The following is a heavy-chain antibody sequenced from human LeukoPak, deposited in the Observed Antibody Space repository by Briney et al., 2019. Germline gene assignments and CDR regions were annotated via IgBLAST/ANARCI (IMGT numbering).Heavy chain of an antibody. D-gene: IGHD3-22*01. CDR2: INYSGNR. CDR3: ARGYDY. J-gene: IGHJ4*02. Sequence: SETLALTCTVSGGLNSRNQHHWARDRPPPGKGLEWIGMINYSGNRYYNPSLWSRATISVDTSTNQFSLSLNSVTAADTAVYYCARGYDYWGQGTLVAVSS. V-gene: IGHV4-39*01. CDR1: GGLNSRNQHH.